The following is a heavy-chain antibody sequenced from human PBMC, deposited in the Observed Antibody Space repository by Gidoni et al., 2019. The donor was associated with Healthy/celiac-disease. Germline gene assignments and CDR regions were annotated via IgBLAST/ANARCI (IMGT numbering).Heavy chain of an antibody. Sequence: EVQLVESGGGLVKPGGSRRLSGAASGCTFSSYSMNGVRQAPGKGLEWVSSISSSSSSIYYADSVKGRFTISRDNAKNSLYLQMNSLRAEDTAVYYCARPLNYYDSSGYYYEGAFDIWGQGTMVTVSS. D-gene: IGHD3-22*01. V-gene: IGHV3-21*01. CDR2: ISSSSSSI. J-gene: IGHJ3*02. CDR1: GCTFSSYS. CDR3: ARPLNYYDSSGYYYEGAFDI.